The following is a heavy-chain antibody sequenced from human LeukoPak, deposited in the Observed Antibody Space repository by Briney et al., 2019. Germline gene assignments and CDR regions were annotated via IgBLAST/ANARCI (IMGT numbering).Heavy chain of an antibody. CDR2: INPNSGGT. CDR3: ARAGAALYYYYYMDV. CDR1: GYTFTSYD. V-gene: IGHV1-2*02. D-gene: IGHD3-10*01. Sequence: ASVKVSCKASGYTFTSYDINWVRQAPGQGLEWMGWINPNSGGTNYAQKFQGRVTMTRDTSISTAYMELSRLRSDDTAVYYCARAGAALYYYYYMDVWGKGTTVTVSS. J-gene: IGHJ6*03.